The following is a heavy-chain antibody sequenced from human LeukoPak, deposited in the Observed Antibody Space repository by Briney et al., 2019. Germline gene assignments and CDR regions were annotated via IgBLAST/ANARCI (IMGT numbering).Heavy chain of an antibody. D-gene: IGHD4-11*01. V-gene: IGHV4-39*01. CDR3: ARRDYSNYVRGVYY. J-gene: IGHJ4*02. CDR1: GGSIISSSYY. CDR2: IYYSGST. Sequence: SETLSLTCTVSGGSIISSSYYWGWIRQPPGKGLEWIGSIYYSGSTYYNPSLKSRATISVDTSKNQFSLKLSSVTAADTAVYYCARRDYSNYVRGVYYWGQGTLVTVSS.